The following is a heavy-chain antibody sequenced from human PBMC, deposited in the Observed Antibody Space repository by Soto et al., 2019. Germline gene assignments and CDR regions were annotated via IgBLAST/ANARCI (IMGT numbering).Heavy chain of an antibody. D-gene: IGHD7-27*01. J-gene: IGHJ4*02. Sequence: SETLSLTCTVSGASISSSYWSWIRRPPGKGLEWIGYIYHSGITKYNPSLKSRVTISVDKSKNQFSVRLSSVTAADTAVYYCARVWGLDYIDSWGQGTQVTVSS. CDR1: GASISSSY. CDR2: IYHSGIT. V-gene: IGHV4-59*01. CDR3: ARVWGLDYIDS.